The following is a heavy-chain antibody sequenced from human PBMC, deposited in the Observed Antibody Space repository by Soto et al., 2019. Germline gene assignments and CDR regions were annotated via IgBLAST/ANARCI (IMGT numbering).Heavy chain of an antibody. D-gene: IGHD1-7*01. J-gene: IGHJ4*02. Sequence: EVQLVESGGGLVQPGXSXXXXXXXXXXXXXXXXMNWVRQAPGKGLEWVSYISSSSSTIYYADSVKGRFTISRDNAKNSLYLQMNSLRAEDTAVYYCASSAGTFDYWGQGTLVTVSS. V-gene: IGHV3-48*01. CDR2: ISSSSSTI. CDR1: XXXXXXXX. CDR3: ASSAGTFDY.